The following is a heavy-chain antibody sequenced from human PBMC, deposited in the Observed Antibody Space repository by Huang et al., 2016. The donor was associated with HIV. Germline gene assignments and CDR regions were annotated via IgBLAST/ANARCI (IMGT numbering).Heavy chain of an antibody. CDR2: IYSGGTT. Sequence: EVQLVESGGGLIQPGGSLRLSCAASGFTVSGTYMSWVRQGPRKGVGWGSVIYSGGTTYFADSVKGRFTFSRDNSKNTVYLQMNSLRADDTAVYYCARGGNTVGYFDNWGQGTLVTVSS. CDR3: ARGGNTVGYFDN. J-gene: IGHJ4*02. D-gene: IGHD1-26*01. V-gene: IGHV3-53*01. CDR1: GFTVSGTY.